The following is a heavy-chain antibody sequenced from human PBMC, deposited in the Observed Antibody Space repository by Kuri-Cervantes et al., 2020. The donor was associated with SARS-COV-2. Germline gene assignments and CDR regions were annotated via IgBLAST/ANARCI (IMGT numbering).Heavy chain of an antibody. CDR3: ARRGYSNLLDY. CDR1: GGSISSHY. J-gene: IGHJ4*02. V-gene: IGHV4-59*08. CDR2: IYYSGST. D-gene: IGHD4-11*01. Sequence: SETLSLTCTVSGGSISSHYWSWIRQPPGKGLEWIGYIYYSGSTYYNPSLKSRVTISVDTSKNQFSLKLSSVTAADTAVYYCARRGYSNLLDYWGQGTLVTVSS.